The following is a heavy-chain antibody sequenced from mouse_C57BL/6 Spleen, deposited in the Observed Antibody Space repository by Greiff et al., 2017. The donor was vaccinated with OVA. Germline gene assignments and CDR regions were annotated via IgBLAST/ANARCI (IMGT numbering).Heavy chain of an antibody. CDR3: ARRIRDMITTVVAHWYFDV. CDR1: GYTFTSYW. V-gene: IGHV1-55*01. D-gene: IGHD1-1*01. CDR2: IYPGSGST. Sequence: QVQLKQPGAELVKPGASVKMSCKASGYTFTSYWITWVKQRPGQGLEWIGDIYPGSGSTTYNEKFKSKATLTVDTSSSTAFLQLSSLSSGDSSVYYCARRIRDMITTVVAHWYFDVWGTGTTVTVSS. J-gene: IGHJ1*03.